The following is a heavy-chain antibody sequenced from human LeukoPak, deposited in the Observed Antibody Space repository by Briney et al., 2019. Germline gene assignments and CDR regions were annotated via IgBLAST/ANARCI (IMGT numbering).Heavy chain of an antibody. V-gene: IGHV1-8*02. J-gene: IGHJ6*02. CDR3: ARDYYGMDV. CDR1: GGTFSSYA. CDR2: MNPNSGNT. Sequence: ASVKVSCKASGGTFSSYAINWVRQATGQGLEWMGWMNPNSGNTGYAQKFQGRVTMTRNTSIRTAYMELSSLRSEDTAVYYCARDYYGMDVWGQGTTVTVSS.